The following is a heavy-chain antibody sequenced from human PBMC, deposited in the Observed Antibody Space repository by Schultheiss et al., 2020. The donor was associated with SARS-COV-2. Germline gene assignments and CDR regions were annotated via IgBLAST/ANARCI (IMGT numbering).Heavy chain of an antibody. CDR2: IYHTGSA. Sequence: SETLSLTCTVSGGSISSGGYYWSWIRQRPGQGLEWVGNIYHTGSAMYNPSLKSRGAISIDTSKKYFSLNLTSVTTADTAVYYCAKGRWDGLAVWGQGTTVTVSS. V-gene: IGHV4-61*03. J-gene: IGHJ6*02. CDR1: GGSISSGGYY. CDR3: AKGRWDGLAV. D-gene: IGHD4-23*01.